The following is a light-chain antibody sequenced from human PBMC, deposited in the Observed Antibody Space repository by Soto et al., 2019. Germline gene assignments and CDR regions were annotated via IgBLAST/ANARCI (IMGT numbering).Light chain of an antibody. CDR2: VKSDGSH. V-gene: IGLV4-69*01. Sequence: QSVLTQSPSASASLGASVKLTCTLSSGHGNYVIAWHQQQPEKGPRYLMKVKSDGSHSKGDGIPDRFSGSSSGAERYLAISSLQSEDEADYFCQTWDTGIVVFGGGTKLT. CDR1: SGHGNYV. J-gene: IGLJ2*01. CDR3: QTWDTGIVV.